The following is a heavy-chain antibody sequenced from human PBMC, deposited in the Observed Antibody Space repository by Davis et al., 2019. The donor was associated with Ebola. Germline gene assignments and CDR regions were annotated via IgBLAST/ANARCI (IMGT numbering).Heavy chain of an antibody. V-gene: IGHV7-4-1*02. D-gene: IGHD3-3*01. CDR3: AREGSLRFLQWLQHFDY. CDR1: GYTFSSYA. Sequence: AASVKVSCKASGYTFSSYAMNWVRQAPGQGLEWMGWINTNTGNPTYAQGFTGRFVFSLDTSVSTAYLQISSLKAEDTAVYYCAREGSLRFLQWLQHFDYWGQGTLVTVSS. J-gene: IGHJ4*02. CDR2: INTNTGNP.